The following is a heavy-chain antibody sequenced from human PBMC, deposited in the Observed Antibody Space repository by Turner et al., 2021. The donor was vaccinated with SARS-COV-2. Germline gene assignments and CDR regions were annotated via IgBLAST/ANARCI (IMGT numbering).Heavy chain of an antibody. CDR3: ARVSGAAVWGNYAFDI. Sequence: EVQLLESGGGLVQPGGSLRLSCAASGFTFSSYGMSWVRQAPGKGLEWVSAISGSGDSTYYADSVKGRFTISRDNAKNSLYLQMSSLRAEDTAVYYCARVSGAAVWGNYAFDIWGQGTMVTVSS. CDR2: ISGSGDST. CDR1: GFTFSSYG. D-gene: IGHD3-16*01. J-gene: IGHJ3*02. V-gene: IGHV3-23*01.